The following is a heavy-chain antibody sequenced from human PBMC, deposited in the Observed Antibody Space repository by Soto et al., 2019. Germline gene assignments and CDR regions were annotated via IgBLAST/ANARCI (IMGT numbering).Heavy chain of an antibody. V-gene: IGHV3-23*01. CDR1: GFSFDDYA. J-gene: IGHJ4*02. CDR3: AKGYYSGYDLAYFDP. Sequence: SLRLSCAASGFSFDDYAMTWVRQATGKGLEWVSAISGSGDNTYYADSVKGRFTISRDNSRNTLYLQLNTLRAEDTALYYCAKGYYSGYDLAYFDPWGLGALVTVSS. D-gene: IGHD5-12*01. CDR2: ISGSGDNT.